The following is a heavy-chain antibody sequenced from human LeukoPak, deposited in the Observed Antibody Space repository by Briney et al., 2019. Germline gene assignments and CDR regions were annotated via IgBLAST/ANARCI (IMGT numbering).Heavy chain of an antibody. CDR2: IYYSGST. D-gene: IGHD3-9*01. J-gene: IGHJ4*02. CDR1: GGSISSYY. V-gene: IGHV4-59*12. Sequence: SETLSLTCTVSGGSISSYYWSWIRQPPGKGLEWIGYIYYSGSTNYNPSLKSRVTMSVDTSKNQFSLKLSSVTAADTAVYYCARGYDILDYWGQGTLVTVSS. CDR3: ARGYDILDY.